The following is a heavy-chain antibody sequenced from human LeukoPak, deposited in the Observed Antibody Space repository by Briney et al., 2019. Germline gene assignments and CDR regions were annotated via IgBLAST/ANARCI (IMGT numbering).Heavy chain of an antibody. V-gene: IGHV3-11*01. J-gene: IGHJ4*02. Sequence: PGGSLRLSCAASGFTFSDYYMSWIRQAPGKGLEWVSYISSTGSAIYYADSVKGRLTISRDNAKNSLYLQMNSLRAEDTAVYYCARRGDSGYDTVFDYWGQGTLVTVSS. CDR3: ARRGDSGYDTVFDY. CDR1: GFTFSDYY. CDR2: ISSTGSAI. D-gene: IGHD5-12*01.